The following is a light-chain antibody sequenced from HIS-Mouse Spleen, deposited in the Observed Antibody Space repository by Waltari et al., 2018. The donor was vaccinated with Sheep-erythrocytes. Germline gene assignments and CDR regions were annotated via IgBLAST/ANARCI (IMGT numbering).Light chain of an antibody. Sequence: HSALTSPRSVSGSPGQSVTISCPANSTDSVGYQYVPRYQQHPGKAPKIMIYDVSKRPSGVPDRCSGSKSGNTASLTISGLQAEDEADYYCCSYAGSYNHVFATGTKVTVL. CDR2: DVS. J-gene: IGLJ1*01. V-gene: IGLV2-11*01. CDR1: STDSVGYQY. CDR3: CSYAGSYNHV.